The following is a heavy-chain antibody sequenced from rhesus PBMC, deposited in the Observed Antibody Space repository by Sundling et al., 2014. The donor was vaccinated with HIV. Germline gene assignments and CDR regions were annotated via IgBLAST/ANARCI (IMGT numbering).Heavy chain of an antibody. J-gene: IGHJ5-1*01. CDR2: INGYGGIA. CDR3: ASGSDYVWGV. Sequence: QVQLQESGPPVVKPSETLSLTCTVSGGSIRSSNWWHWIRQSPGKGLEWIGEINGYGGIANYNPSFKSRVTLSRDTSQNQFSLKLSSVTAADTAVYYCASGSDYVWGVWGPGLLVTVSS. CDR1: GGSIRSSNW. D-gene: IGHD4-29*01. V-gene: IGHV4-92*01.